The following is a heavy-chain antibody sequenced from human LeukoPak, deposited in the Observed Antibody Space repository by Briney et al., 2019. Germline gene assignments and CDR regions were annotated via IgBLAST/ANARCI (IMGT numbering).Heavy chain of an antibody. CDR1: GFTFIPFA. V-gene: IGHV3-23*01. D-gene: IGHD3-3*01. CDR2: ISGSGGST. J-gene: IGHJ3*02. CDR3: ATDTILDAGTFDI. Sequence: GGSLRLSCAASGFTFIPFAMNWVRQAPGQGLEWVSAISGSGGSTYSADSVKGRFTISRDNSKNTLYLQMNSLRAEDTAVYYCATDTILDAGTFDIWGQGTMVTVSS.